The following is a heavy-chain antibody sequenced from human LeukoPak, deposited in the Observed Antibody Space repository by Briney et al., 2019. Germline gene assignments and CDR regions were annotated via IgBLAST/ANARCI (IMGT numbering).Heavy chain of an antibody. CDR3: ASSAYYGSGSYWY. V-gene: IGHV3-21*01. CDR2: ISSSSSYI. CDR1: GFTFSSYS. D-gene: IGHD3-10*01. Sequence: PGGSLRLSCAASGFTFSSYSMNWVRQAPGKGLEWVSSISSSSSYIHYADSVKGRFTISRDNAKDSLYLQMNSLRAEDTAVYYCASSAYYGSGSYWYWGQGTLVTVSS. J-gene: IGHJ4*02.